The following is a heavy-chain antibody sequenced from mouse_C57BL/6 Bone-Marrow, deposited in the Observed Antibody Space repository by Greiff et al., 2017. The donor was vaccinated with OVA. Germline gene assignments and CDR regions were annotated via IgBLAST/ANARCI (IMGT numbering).Heavy chain of an antibody. J-gene: IGHJ3*01. D-gene: IGHD3-1*01. CDR2: INPSNGGT. V-gene: IGHV1-53*01. CDR3: ARGGATRGFAY. CDR1: GYTFTSYW. Sequence: QVQLQQPGTELVKPGASVKLSCKASGYTFTSYWMHWVKQRPGQGLEWIGNINPSNGGTNYNEKFKSKATLTVDKSSSNAYMQLSSLTSDDSAVYFCARGGATRGFAYWGQGTLVTVSA.